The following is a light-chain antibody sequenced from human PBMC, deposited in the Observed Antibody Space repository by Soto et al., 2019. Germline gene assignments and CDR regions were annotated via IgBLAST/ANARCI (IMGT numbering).Light chain of an antibody. CDR3: QQYGSSPMYT. J-gene: IGKJ2*01. CDR2: GAS. V-gene: IGKV3-20*01. Sequence: EMVLTQSPGTLSLSPGERATLSCRASQSVSSSYLAWYQQKPGQAPRLLIYGASSRATGIPDRFSGSVSGTDFTLTISRLEPEDFAVYYCQQYGSSPMYTFGQGTKLAIK. CDR1: QSVSSSY.